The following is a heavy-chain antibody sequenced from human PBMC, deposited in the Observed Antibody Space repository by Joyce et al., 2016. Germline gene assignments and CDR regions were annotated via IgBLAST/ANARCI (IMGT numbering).Heavy chain of an antibody. V-gene: IGHV4-34*02. CDR1: GGSFSGYY. J-gene: IGHJ3*02. D-gene: IGHD2-15*01. CDR3: ARVLGFCSGGNCYPI. Sequence: QVQLQQWGAGLLKPSETLSLTCAVYGGSFSGYYWSWIRQPPGKGLEWIGEINHSRSTNDNPSLKSRVTISLDKSKNQFSLKLRSVTAADTAVYYCARVLGFCSGGNCYPIWGQGTMVTVSS. CDR2: INHSRST.